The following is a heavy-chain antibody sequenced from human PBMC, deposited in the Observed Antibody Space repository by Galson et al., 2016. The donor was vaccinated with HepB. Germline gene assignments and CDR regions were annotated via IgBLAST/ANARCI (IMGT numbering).Heavy chain of an antibody. CDR3: AREEWGYFDY. D-gene: IGHD3-16*01. CDR1: GFTFSSYE. V-gene: IGHV3-48*03. J-gene: IGHJ4*02. CDR2: ISSSGDYI. Sequence: SLRLSCAASGFTFSSYEMNWVRQAPGKGLEWVSYISSSGDYIFYADSVTGRFTISRDNARKSLYLQMNSLRGEYTAVYYCAREEWGYFDYWGQGTLVSVSS.